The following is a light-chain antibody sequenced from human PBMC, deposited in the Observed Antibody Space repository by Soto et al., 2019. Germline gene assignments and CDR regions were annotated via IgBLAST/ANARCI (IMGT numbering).Light chain of an antibody. V-gene: IGLV2-14*01. Sequence: QSVLTQPASGSGSPGQSITISCTGTSSDVGGYDYVSWYQLHPGKAPKLMVFEVNNRPSGVSYRFSGSKSGNTASLTISGLQAEHEADYFCSSYSISTAYLFGTGTKVTV. CDR1: SSDVGGYDY. J-gene: IGLJ1*01. CDR3: SSYSISTAYL. CDR2: EVN.